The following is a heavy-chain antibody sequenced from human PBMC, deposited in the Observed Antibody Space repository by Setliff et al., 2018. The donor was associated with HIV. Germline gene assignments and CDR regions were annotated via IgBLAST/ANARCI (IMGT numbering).Heavy chain of an antibody. CDR1: GGSISNFY. D-gene: IGHD1-26*01. J-gene: IGHJ4*02. Sequence: PSETLSLTCSVSGGSISNFYWSWIRQPPGKGLEWVGHIYSTGDTNYNPSLKSRVTLSADTSKNQFSLKLSSVTAADTAVYYCARTPGWELRVFDYWGQGTLVTVSS. CDR3: ARTPGWELRVFDY. CDR2: IYSTGDT. V-gene: IGHV4-4*07.